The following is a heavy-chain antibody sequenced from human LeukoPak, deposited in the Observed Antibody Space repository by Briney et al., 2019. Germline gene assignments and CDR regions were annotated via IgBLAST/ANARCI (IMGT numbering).Heavy chain of an antibody. CDR1: GGSISSGSYY. J-gene: IGHJ4*02. V-gene: IGHV4-61*02. D-gene: IGHD5-12*01. CDR3: ARAAYSGYDWDFDY. Sequence: SQTLSLTCTVSGGSISSGSYYWSWIRQPAGKGLEWIGRIYTSGSTNYNPSLKSRVTISADTSKNQFSLNLSSVTAADTALYYCARAAYSGYDWDFDYWGQGILVTVSS. CDR2: IYTSGST.